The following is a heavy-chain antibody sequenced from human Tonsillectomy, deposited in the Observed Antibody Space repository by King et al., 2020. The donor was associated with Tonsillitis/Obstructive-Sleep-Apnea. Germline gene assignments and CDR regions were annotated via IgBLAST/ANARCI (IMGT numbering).Heavy chain of an antibody. CDR3: VTRIRGGTEYFQN. Sequence: QLQESGPGLVKPLQTLSLTCTVSGGSISNGAYYWSWVRHRPGKGLEWIGYIYYSGSTHYNPSLKSRVTISEETSKNPFSLSLSSVTAADTAVYYCVTRIRGGTEYFQNWGQGTLVTVSS. J-gene: IGHJ1*01. CDR1: GGSISNGAYY. V-gene: IGHV4-31*03. D-gene: IGHD3-10*01. CDR2: IYYSGST.